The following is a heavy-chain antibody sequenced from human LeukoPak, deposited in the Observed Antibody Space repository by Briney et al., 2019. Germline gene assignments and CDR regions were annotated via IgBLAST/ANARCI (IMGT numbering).Heavy chain of an antibody. CDR3: ARGGVGSSGYVDYYYYNMDV. D-gene: IGHD5-18*01. J-gene: IGHJ6*03. Sequence: GGSLRLSCAASGFTFTRHWRHWVRQTPGSGLVWVSRIDNDGISSTYADSVKGRFTISRDSAKNTVYLQMTSLRDEDTAVYYCARGGVGSSGYVDYYYYNMDVWGKGTAVSVSS. CDR2: IDNDGISS. V-gene: IGHV3-74*03. CDR1: GFTFTRHW.